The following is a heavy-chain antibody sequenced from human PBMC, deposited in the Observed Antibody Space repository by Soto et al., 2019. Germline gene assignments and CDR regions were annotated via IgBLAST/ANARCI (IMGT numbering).Heavy chain of an antibody. CDR1: GGSVSSGSYY. J-gene: IGHJ5*02. CDR3: ARAVYYDFWSGQVDWFDP. D-gene: IGHD3-3*01. CDR2: IYYSGST. V-gene: IGHV4-61*01. Sequence: SETLSLTCTVSGGSVSSGSYYWSWIRQPPGKGLEWIGYIYYSGSTNYNPSLKSRVTISVDTSKNQFSLKLSSVTAADTAVYYCARAVYYDFWSGQVDWFDPWGQGTLVTVSS.